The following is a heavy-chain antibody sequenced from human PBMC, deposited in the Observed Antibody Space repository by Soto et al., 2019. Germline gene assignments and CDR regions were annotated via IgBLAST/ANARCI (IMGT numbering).Heavy chain of an antibody. CDR3: SRDLSVTVFYN. D-gene: IGHD4-17*01. V-gene: IGHV4-31*03. Sequence: SETLSLTCTVSGGSISTGGYYWTWIRQHPGKGLEWIGYIYYSGSTYYNPSLKSRVTISVDTSKNQFSLKLSSVTAADTAVYYCSRDLSVTVFYNCGQGNLVTVSS. CDR2: IYYSGST. CDR1: GGSISTGGYY. J-gene: IGHJ4*02.